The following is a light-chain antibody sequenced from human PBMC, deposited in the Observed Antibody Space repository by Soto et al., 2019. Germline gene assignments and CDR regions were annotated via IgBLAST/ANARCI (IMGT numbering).Light chain of an antibody. CDR3: QQYGRSPPFA. J-gene: IGKJ2*01. V-gene: IGKV3-20*01. CDR1: HSVSSNY. Sequence: EIVLTQSPGTLSLSPGERATLSCRASHSVSSNYIAWYQQNPGQAPRLLIYGASTRATGIPDRFSGSGSGTDFTLTISRLEPEDFAVYFCQQYGRSPPFAFGQGTKVDIK. CDR2: GAS.